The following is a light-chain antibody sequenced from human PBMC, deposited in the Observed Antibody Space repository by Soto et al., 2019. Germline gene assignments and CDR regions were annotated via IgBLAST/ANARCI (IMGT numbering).Light chain of an antibody. CDR3: SLGTTTSWV. V-gene: IGLV2-14*01. CDR1: SSDVGSYNY. Sequence: QSALTQPASVSGSPGQSITIPCTGTSSDVGSYNYVSWYQQHPGKAPELMIYGVSNRPSGVSNRFSGSKSGNTASLTISGLQAEDEADYYCSLGTTTSWVFGTGTKVTVL. CDR2: GVS. J-gene: IGLJ1*01.